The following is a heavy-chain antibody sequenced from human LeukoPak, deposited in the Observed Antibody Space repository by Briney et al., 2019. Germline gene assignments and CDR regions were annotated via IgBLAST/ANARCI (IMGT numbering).Heavy chain of an antibody. CDR1: GFSFSGSA. CDR2: IRSKANGYAT. Sequence: GGSLRLSCAASGFSFSGSAMHWVRQASGKGLEWLGRIRSKANGYATAYAASVKGRFTILRDDSKNMAYLQMSSLKTEDTAVYYCARPYCSSTTCYEYSAFDIWGQGTMVTVSS. J-gene: IGHJ3*02. D-gene: IGHD2-2*01. CDR3: ARPYCSSTTCYEYSAFDI. V-gene: IGHV3-73*01.